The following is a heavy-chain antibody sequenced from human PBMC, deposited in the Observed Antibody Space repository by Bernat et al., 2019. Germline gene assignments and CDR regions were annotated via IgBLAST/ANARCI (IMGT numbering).Heavy chain of an antibody. CDR3: AKERANASFPPKTCFVS. CDR1: GFTFNSHA. D-gene: IGHD3-16*02. J-gene: IGHJ5*01. V-gene: IGHV3-23*01. Sequence: EVQLLESGGGLVQPGRSLRLSCAASGFTFNSHAMSWVRRAPGRGLEWVSTISESGGNTYYADSVKGRFTISRDNSKNTVYLQMNSLRDEGTAVYLSAKERANASFPPKTCFVSWDQRTVVTLSS. CDR2: ISESGGNT.